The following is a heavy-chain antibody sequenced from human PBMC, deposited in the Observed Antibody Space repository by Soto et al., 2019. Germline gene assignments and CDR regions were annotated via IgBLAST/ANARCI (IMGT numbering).Heavy chain of an antibody. J-gene: IGHJ4*02. D-gene: IGHD6-13*01. V-gene: IGHV3-23*01. Sequence: EVQLLESGGGLVQPGGSLRLSCAASGFTFSSYAMSWVHQAPGKGLEWVSTSGTSGNTYYADSVKGRFTVSRDNSKNTRFLKINSLRADDTPEYYCAKRLALPGTSNHFDYWGRGTLVTVPS. CDR1: GFTFSSYA. CDR3: AKRLALPGTSNHFDY. CDR2: SGTSGNT.